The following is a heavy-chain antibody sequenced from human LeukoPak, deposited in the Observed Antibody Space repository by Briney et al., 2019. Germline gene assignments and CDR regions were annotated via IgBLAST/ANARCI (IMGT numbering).Heavy chain of an antibody. Sequence: LRLSCAASGFTFSSYAMSWVRQAPGKGLEWIGYIYYSGSTYYNPSLKSRVTISVDTSKNQFSLKLSSVTAADTAVYYCAREGLRRPEVWGQGTLVTVSS. CDR2: IYYSGST. CDR1: GFTFSSYA. V-gene: IGHV4-30-4*08. J-gene: IGHJ4*02. CDR3: AREGLRRPEV. D-gene: IGHD4-17*01.